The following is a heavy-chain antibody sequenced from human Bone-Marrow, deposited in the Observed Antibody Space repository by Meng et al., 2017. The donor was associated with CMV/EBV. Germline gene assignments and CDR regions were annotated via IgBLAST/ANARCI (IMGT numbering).Heavy chain of an antibody. CDR2: IYYSGST. CDR1: GGSISSYY. V-gene: IGHV4-59*12. J-gene: IGHJ6*02. CDR3: ARRYYYYGMDV. Sequence: SQTLSLTCTVSGGSISSYYWSWIRQPPGKGLEWIGYIYYSGSTNYNPSLKSRVTISVDTSKNQFSLKLSSVTAADTAVYYCARRYYYYGMDVWGQGTTVTVSS.